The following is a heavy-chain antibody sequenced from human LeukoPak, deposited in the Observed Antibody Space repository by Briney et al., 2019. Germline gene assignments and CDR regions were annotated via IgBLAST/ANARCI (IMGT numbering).Heavy chain of an antibody. CDR1: GFTFSSYS. Sequence: PGGFLRLSCAASGFTFSSYSMNWVRQAPGKGLEWVSSISSSSSYIYYADSVKGRFTISRDNAKNSLYLQMNSLRAEDTAVYYCAKGLDYSSSPGIDYWGQGTLVTVSS. J-gene: IGHJ4*02. D-gene: IGHD6-6*01. V-gene: IGHV3-21*04. CDR3: AKGLDYSSSPGIDY. CDR2: ISSSSSYI.